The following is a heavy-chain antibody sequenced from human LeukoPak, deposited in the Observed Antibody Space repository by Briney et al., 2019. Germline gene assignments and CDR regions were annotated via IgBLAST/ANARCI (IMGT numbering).Heavy chain of an antibody. CDR1: GFTFSTSW. Sequence: GGSLRLSCATSGFTFSTSWMNWVRQAPGKGLEWVANIKDDGTKIYYLDSVKGRFTISRDNAKNSLYLQMNRLRAEDTAIYYCVREVGISSSLWGQGTLVTVSS. D-gene: IGHD6-6*01. V-gene: IGHV3-7*01. J-gene: IGHJ4*02. CDR3: VREVGISSSL. CDR2: IKDDGTKI.